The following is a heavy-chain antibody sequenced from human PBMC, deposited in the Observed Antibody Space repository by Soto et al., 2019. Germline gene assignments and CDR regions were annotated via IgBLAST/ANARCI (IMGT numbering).Heavy chain of an antibody. D-gene: IGHD2-21*02. CDR2: ISSSSSYI. CDR3: ARGNSDPYYYYYYMDV. CDR1: GFTFSSYS. Sequence: EVQLVESGGGLVKPGGSLRLSCAASGFTFSSYSMNWVRQAPGKGLEWVSSISSSSSYIYYADSVKGRFTISRDNAKNSLYLQMNSMRAADTAVYYCARGNSDPYYYYYYMDVWGKGTTVTVSS. V-gene: IGHV3-21*01. J-gene: IGHJ6*03.